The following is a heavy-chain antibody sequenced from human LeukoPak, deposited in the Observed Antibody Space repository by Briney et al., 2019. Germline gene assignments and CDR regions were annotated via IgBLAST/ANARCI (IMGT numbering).Heavy chain of an antibody. J-gene: IGHJ4*02. D-gene: IGHD3-22*01. CDR3: ARDGHSSGYFDY. CDR2: ISSSSSYI. V-gene: IGHV3-21*01. CDR1: GFTFSSYS. Sequence: PGGSLRLSCAASGFTFSSYSMNWVRQAPGKGLEWVSSISSSSSYIYYADSMKGRFTISRDNAKNSLYLQMNSLRAEDTAVYYCARDGHSSGYFDYWGQGTLVTVSS.